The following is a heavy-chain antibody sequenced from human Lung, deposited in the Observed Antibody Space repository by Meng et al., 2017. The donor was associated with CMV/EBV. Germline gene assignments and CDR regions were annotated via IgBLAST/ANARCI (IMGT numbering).Heavy chain of an antibody. CDR1: GDSVSSNSVA. J-gene: IGHJ4*02. CDR2: TYYRSKWYN. Sequence: LXCAISGDSVSSNSVAWNWIRQSPSRGLEWLGRTYYRSKWYNDYAVSVKSRITINPDTSKNQFSLQLKSVTPEDTAVYYCARGYSHRFDYCGQGNLVTVPQ. D-gene: IGHD1-1*01. CDR3: ARGYSHRFDY. V-gene: IGHV6-1*01.